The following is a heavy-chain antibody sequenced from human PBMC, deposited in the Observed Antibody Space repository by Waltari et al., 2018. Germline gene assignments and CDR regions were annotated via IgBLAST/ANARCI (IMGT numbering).Heavy chain of an antibody. CDR2: INKDGSNT. CDR1: GFTFSTYW. D-gene: IGHD6-19*01. CDR3: ATSSSGWYDNDAFDI. Sequence: EVQLVESGGGLVQAGGSLRLSCAASGFTFSTYWMHWVRQAPGKGLVGVSHINKDGSNTTYADSVKGRFISSRDNARNTLFLQVNNLGAEDTAVYYCATSSSGWYDNDAFDIWGQGTMVTVSS. J-gene: IGHJ3*02. V-gene: IGHV3-74*03.